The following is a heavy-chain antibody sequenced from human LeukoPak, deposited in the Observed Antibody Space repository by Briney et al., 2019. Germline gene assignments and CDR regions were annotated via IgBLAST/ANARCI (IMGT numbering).Heavy chain of an antibody. Sequence: GGSLRLSCAASGFTFSSYGMHCVRQAPGKGLEWVAVISYDGSNKYYADSVKGRFTISRDNSKNTLYLQMNSLRAEDTAVYYCAKDRTPFIAAAGTGWFDPWGQGTLVTVSS. CDR2: ISYDGSNK. CDR3: AKDRTPFIAAAGTGWFDP. D-gene: IGHD6-13*01. J-gene: IGHJ5*02. V-gene: IGHV3-30*18. CDR1: GFTFSSYG.